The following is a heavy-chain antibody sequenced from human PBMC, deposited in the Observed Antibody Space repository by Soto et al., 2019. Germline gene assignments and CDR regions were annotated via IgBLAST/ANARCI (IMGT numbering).Heavy chain of an antibody. CDR2: ISYSGST. J-gene: IGHJ4*02. CDR1: GGSLSSYY. CDR3: ARADPDASVGY. Sequence: TLSLTCTVSGGSLSSYYWTWLRQSPGRGLEWIGYISYSGSTYYNPSLKSRVTISADTSKNQFSLRMNSMIAADTAVYYCARADPDASVGYWGQGTLVTVSS. V-gene: IGHV4-59*01. D-gene: IGHD2-15*01.